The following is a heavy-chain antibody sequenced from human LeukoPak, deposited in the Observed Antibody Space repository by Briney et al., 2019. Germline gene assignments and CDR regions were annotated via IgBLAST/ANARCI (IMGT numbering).Heavy chain of an antibody. CDR1: GGSIGNTSYY. J-gene: IGHJ4*02. Sequence: SETLSFTCTVSGGSIGNTSYYWGWIRQPPGKGLEWIGAIYYSGSTCFNPSLKSRVTMSVDTSENQFFLKLSSVTAADTAVYYCASQYYDILTGYPYYFDYWGQGTLVTVSS. D-gene: IGHD3-9*01. CDR3: ASQYYDILTGYPYYFDY. CDR2: IYYSGST. V-gene: IGHV4-39*01.